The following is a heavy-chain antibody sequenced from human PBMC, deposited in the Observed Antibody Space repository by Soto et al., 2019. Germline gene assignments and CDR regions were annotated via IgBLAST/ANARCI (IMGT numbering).Heavy chain of an antibody. V-gene: IGHV3-30-3*01. D-gene: IGHD4-17*01. Sequence: QVQLVESGGGVVQPGRSLRLSCAASGFTFSSYALHWVRQAPGKGLEWVAVISYDGSNKYYADSVKGRFTISRDNCKNTLYLQMNSLRAEDTAVYYCARDPNYGDYGRFDYWGQGTLVTVSS. CDR2: ISYDGSNK. CDR1: GFTFSSYA. J-gene: IGHJ4*02. CDR3: ARDPNYGDYGRFDY.